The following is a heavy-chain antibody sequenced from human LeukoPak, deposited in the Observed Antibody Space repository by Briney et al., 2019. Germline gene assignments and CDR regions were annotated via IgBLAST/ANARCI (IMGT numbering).Heavy chain of an antibody. CDR3: ARVGASLEWASGSFPDY. CDR1: GVYFSSSGCY. D-gene: IGHD3-10*01. V-gene: IGHV4-39*01. J-gene: IGHJ4*02. CDR2: IVYTANT. Sequence: PSETLSLTCSVSGVYFSSSGCYWGWIRQPPGKGLEWIGSIVYTANTYYTPSLKCRITISADTSNIQFSLELRLVTVADTAVYYSARVGASLEWASGSFPDYWGQGTLVTVSS.